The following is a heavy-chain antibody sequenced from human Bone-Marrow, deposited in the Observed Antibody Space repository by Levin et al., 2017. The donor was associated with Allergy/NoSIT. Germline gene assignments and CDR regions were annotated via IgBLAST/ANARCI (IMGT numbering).Heavy chain of an antibody. V-gene: IGHV3-48*01. CDR1: GFTFRDHS. J-gene: IGHJ4*02. CDR2: ISSGATTL. D-gene: IGHD6-19*01. CDR3: VRDGSGFAN. Sequence: VASVKVSCEASGFTFRDHSFNWVRQAPERGLEWVAYISSGATTLTYADSVKGRFSVSRDNGKNSVYLQMNTLRADDTALYFCVRDGSGFANWGQGTQVIVSS.